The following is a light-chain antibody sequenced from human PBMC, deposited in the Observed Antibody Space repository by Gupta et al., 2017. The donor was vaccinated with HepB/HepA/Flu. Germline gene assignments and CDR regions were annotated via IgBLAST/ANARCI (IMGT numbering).Light chain of an antibody. V-gene: IGLV2-14*03. CDR1: SSDFGGYNY. CDR3: SSFTFTTTLVI. Sequence: QSALTQPASVSGSPGQSLTISCTGPSSDFGGYNYVSWYQQHPGKAPKLLIYDVSNRPSGVSNRFSGSKSGNKASLTISGLRAEDEANDYCSSFTFTTTLVIFGGGTKLTVL. J-gene: IGLJ2*01. CDR2: DVS.